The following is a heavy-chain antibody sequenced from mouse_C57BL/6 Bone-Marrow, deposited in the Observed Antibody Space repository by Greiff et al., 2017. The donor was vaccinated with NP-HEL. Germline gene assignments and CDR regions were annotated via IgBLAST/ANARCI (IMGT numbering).Heavy chain of an antibody. CDR3: ATFDDGYHWYFDV. CDR1: GYTFTSYG. D-gene: IGHD2-3*01. J-gene: IGHJ1*02. Sequence: QVQLPQSGAELARPGASVKLSCKASGYTFTSYGISWVKQRTGQGLEWIGEIYPRSGNTYYNEKFKGKAALTADKSSSTAYMDLRILTSEDSAVYFCATFDDGYHWYFDVGGTGTTVTVAS. V-gene: IGHV1-81*01. CDR2: IYPRSGNT.